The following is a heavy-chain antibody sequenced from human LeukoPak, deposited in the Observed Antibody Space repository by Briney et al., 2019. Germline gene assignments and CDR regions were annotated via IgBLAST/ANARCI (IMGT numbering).Heavy chain of an antibody. CDR1: GFTSTTYG. Sequence: GRSLRLSCAASGFTSTTYGMHWVRQAPGKGLEWVAVISNDGSNKYYADSVKGRFTISRDNSKNTVYLQMDSQRADDTAVYYCAGKPYGLGSYYNNWFDPGGQGTLVTVSS. CDR3: AGKPYGLGSYYNNWFDP. J-gene: IGHJ5*02. CDR2: ISNDGSNK. V-gene: IGHV3-30*03. D-gene: IGHD3-10*01.